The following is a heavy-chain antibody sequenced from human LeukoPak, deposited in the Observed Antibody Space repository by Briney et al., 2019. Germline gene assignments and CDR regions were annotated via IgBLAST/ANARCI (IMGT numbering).Heavy chain of an antibody. CDR2: LGSDGRT. Sequence: GGSLRLSCEASGFSVSSNAMAWVRQAPGKRLEWVSGLGSDGRTHYADSVKGRFTISRDHSKNTVYLQMDSLRAEDTALYYCAIIAAAGFNWFDPWGQGTLVTVSS. CDR3: AIIAAAGFNWFDP. J-gene: IGHJ5*02. D-gene: IGHD6-13*01. V-gene: IGHV3-23*01. CDR1: GFSVSSNA.